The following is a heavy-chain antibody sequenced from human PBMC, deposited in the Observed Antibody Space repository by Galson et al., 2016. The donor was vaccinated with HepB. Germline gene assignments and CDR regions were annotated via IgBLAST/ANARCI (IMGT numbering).Heavy chain of an antibody. CDR3: ARSGIQYFWFDP. CDR2: IDHSGST. V-gene: IGHV4-39*01. D-gene: IGHD1-26*01. J-gene: IGHJ5*02. CDR1: GDSISISGFY. Sequence: SETLSLTCTVSGDSISISGFYWGWIRQPPGKGLEWIGSIDHSGSTYYNPSLQSRVTISIDTSKNQFSLKVNSVTAADTAVYYCARSGIQYFWFDPWGQGMLVTVSS.